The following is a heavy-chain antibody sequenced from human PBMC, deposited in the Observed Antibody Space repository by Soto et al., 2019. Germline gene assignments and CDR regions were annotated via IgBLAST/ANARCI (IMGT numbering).Heavy chain of an antibody. CDR2: ISYDGSKT. CDR1: GFTFSNYD. V-gene: IGHV3-30*03. D-gene: IGHD6-19*01. Sequence: QVHLVESGGGVVQPGRSLRLSCEASGFTFSNYDIHWVRQAPGKGLEWVAVISYDGSKTYYGDSVKGRFTISRDNSKNPLNLQMNSLRTEDTAGYYCARDDLDLKEALLIAVAGRVGDYWGQGSMVIVS. CDR3: ARDDLDLKEALLIAVAGRVGDY. J-gene: IGHJ4*02.